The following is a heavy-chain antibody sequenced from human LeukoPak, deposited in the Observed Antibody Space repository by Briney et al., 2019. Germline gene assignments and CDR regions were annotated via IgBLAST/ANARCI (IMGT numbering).Heavy chain of an antibody. CDR2: IYHSGST. CDR1: GDPISSGGFS. D-gene: IGHD7-27*01. J-gene: IGHJ4*02. CDR3: ARESRTGEDYYFDY. Sequence: PSQTLSLTCAVSGDPISSGGFSWSWIRQPPGEGLEWIGYIYHSGSTYYNPSLKSRVTMSVDRSKNQFSLNLSSVTAADTAVYYCARESRTGEDYYFDYWGQGTLVTVSS. V-gene: IGHV4-30-2*01.